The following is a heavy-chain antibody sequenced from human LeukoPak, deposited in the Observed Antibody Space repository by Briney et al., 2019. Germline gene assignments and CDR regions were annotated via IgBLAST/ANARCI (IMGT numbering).Heavy chain of an antibody. V-gene: IGHV4-39*07. D-gene: IGHD2-15*01. CDR2: MFYSGNS. Sequence: PSETLSLTCTVSGGSINRSSYYWAWIRQPPGKGLEWIGSMFYSGNSYYNPSLESRVTISVDTSKNQFSLKLSSVTAADTAVYYCARDIGCSGGSCYSDWFDPWGQGTLVTVSS. J-gene: IGHJ5*02. CDR3: ARDIGCSGGSCYSDWFDP. CDR1: GGSINRSSYY.